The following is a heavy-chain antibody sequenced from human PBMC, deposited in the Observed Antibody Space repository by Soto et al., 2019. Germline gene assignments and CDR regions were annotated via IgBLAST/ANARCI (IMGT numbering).Heavy chain of an antibody. CDR3: ARDGSGYGSLDY. Sequence: QVQLQESGPGLVKPSQTLSLTCTVSGGSIRSGDCYWGWIRQHPGKGLEWIGYIYYSGSTYYNPSLQSRXXIXVAXSKNQFSLKVSSVTGADTAVYYCARDGSGYGSLDYWGQGTLVTVSS. CDR2: IYYSGST. D-gene: IGHD5-12*01. J-gene: IGHJ4*02. CDR1: GGSIRSGDCY. V-gene: IGHV4-31*03.